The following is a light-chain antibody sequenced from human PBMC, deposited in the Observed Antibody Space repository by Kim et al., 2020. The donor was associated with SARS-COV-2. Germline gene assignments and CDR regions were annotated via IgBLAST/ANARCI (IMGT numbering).Light chain of an antibody. J-gene: IGKJ1*01. Sequence: DVVMTQSPLSLPVTLGQPASISCRSSQSLVHSNGNTYLNWFQQRPGQSPRRLIYQVSNRDSGVPDRFSGSGSGTDFTLKISRVQAEDVGVYLCMQGTDWPWTFGQGTKVDIK. CDR2: QVS. V-gene: IGKV2-30*02. CDR1: QSLVHSNGNTY. CDR3: MQGTDWPWT.